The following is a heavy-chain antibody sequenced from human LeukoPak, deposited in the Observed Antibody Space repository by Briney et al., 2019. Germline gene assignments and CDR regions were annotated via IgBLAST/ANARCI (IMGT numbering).Heavy chain of an antibody. CDR1: GYTLTELS. J-gene: IGHJ5*02. D-gene: IGHD3-10*01. CDR3: ARDRPPPVWFGELKGFDP. V-gene: IGHV1-24*01. CDR2: FDPEDGET. Sequence: ASVKVSCKVSGYTLTELSMHWVRQAPGKGLEWMGGFDPEDGETIYTQKFQGRVTITADESTSTAYMGLSSLRSEDTAVYYCARDRPPPVWFGELKGFDPWGQGTLVTVSS.